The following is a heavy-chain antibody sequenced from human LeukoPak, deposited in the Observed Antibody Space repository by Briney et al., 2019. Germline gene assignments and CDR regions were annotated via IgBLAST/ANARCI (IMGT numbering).Heavy chain of an antibody. V-gene: IGHV3-48*03. D-gene: IGHD3-9*01. CDR3: ARMSTGYYDDY. J-gene: IGHJ4*02. CDR1: GFTFSSYE. CDR2: ISSSGDII. Sequence: SGGSLRLSCAASGFTFSSYEMNWVRQAPGKGLEWVSYISSSGDIIYYADSVKGRFTISRDSAKNSLYLQMNSLRAEDTALYYCARMSTGYYDDYWGQGTLVTVSS.